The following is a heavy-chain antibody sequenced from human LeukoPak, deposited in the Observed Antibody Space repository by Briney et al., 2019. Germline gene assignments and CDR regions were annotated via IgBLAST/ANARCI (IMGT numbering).Heavy chain of an antibody. V-gene: IGHV6-1*01. CDR3: ARRLTQYDCFDP. D-gene: IGHD2-2*01. Sequence: SPTLSLTFAISGDSVSINSVTWNWIRQSPPRGLEWLGSTYYRSTWYNDYAVSVRGRITVNPDTSKNQFSLHLTSVTPEDTAVYYCARRLTQYDCFDPWGQGILVTVSS. CDR2: TYYRSTWYN. J-gene: IGHJ5*02. CDR1: GDSVSINSVT.